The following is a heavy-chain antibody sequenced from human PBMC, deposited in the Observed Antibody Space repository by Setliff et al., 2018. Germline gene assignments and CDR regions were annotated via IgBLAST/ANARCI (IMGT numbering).Heavy chain of an antibody. Sequence: PSETLSLTCTVSGGSLNTYYWSWIRQPAGKELEWIGRINTSGTTRYNPSLRSRATLSVDESMNRFTLNLNSVTAADTAVYYCARLSWNGLRYYGLDVWGQGTTVTVSS. CDR1: GGSLNTYY. D-gene: IGHD3-3*01. CDR2: INTSGTT. J-gene: IGHJ6*02. CDR3: ARLSWNGLRYYGLDV. V-gene: IGHV4-4*07.